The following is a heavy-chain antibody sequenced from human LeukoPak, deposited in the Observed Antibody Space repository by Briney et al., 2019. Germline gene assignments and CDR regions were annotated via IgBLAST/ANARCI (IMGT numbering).Heavy chain of an antibody. CDR3: ARIPAWLGAFGYFDL. D-gene: IGHD3-10*01. CDR2: IYNDGST. J-gene: IGHJ2*01. V-gene: IGHV3-53*01. CDR1: GFTVSSKY. Sequence: GGSLRLSCAASGFTVSSKYMSWVRQAPGKGLEWVSVIYNDGSTSYADSVKGRFTISRDNTKKSIYLQMNSLRAEDTAVYYCARIPAWLGAFGYFDLWGRGTRVTVSS.